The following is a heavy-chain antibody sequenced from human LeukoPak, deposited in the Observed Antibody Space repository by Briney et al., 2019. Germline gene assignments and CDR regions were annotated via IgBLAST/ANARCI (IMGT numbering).Heavy chain of an antibody. D-gene: IGHD3-9*01. Sequence: ASVKVSCKVSGYTLTELSMHWVRQAPGKGLEWMGGFDPEDGETIYARKFQGRVTMTEDTSTDTAYMELSSLRSEDTAVYYCATAATGGYDILTGYSSGAFDIWGQGTMVTVSS. CDR3: ATAATGGYDILTGYSSGAFDI. V-gene: IGHV1-24*01. CDR2: FDPEDGET. CDR1: GYTLTELS. J-gene: IGHJ3*02.